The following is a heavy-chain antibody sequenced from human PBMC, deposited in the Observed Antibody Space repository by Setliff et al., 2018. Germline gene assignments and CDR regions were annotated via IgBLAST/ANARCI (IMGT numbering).Heavy chain of an antibody. CDR3: ACPDILTGLYDY. V-gene: IGHV3-48*04. J-gene: IGHJ4*02. CDR1: GFFTFSSYS. D-gene: IGHD3-9*01. CDR2: ISSSGSTI. Sequence: LRLSCAASGFFTFSSYSMNWVRQAPGKGLEWVSYISSSGSTIYYADSVKGRFTISRDNAKNSLYLQMNSLRAEDTAVYYCACPDILTGLYDYWGQGTLVTVSS.